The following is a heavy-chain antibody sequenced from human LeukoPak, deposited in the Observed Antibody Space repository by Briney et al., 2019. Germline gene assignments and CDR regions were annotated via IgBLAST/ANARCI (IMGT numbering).Heavy chain of an antibody. Sequence: PGGSLRLSCAASGLTFSGSAMHWVRQAAGKGLEWVGRIRSKANSYATAYAASVKGRFTISRDDSKNTAYLQMNSLKTEDTAVYYCTIGSSGWTDWGQGTLVTVSS. CDR3: TIGSSGWTD. V-gene: IGHV3-73*01. J-gene: IGHJ4*02. D-gene: IGHD6-19*01. CDR2: IRSKANSYAT. CDR1: GLTFSGSA.